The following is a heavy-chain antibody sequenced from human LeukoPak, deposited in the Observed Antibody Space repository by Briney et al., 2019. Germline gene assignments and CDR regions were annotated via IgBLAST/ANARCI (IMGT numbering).Heavy chain of an antibody. D-gene: IGHD6-6*01. CDR3: AKDRIAARNNFDY. CDR2: ISGSGGST. J-gene: IGHJ4*02. CDR1: GFTFSSYA. Sequence: GGSLRLSCAASGFTFSSYAVNWVRQAPGKGLEWVSVISGSGGSTYYADSVKGRFTISRDNSKNTLYLQMSSLRDEDTAVYFCAKDRIAARNNFDYWGQGTLVTVSS. V-gene: IGHV3-23*01.